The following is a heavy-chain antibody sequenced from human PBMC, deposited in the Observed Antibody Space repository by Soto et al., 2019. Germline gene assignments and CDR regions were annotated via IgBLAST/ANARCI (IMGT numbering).Heavy chain of an antibody. Sequence: QVQLVQSGAEVKKPGASVKVSCKASGYTFTSYGISWVRQAPGQGLEWMGWISAYNGNTNYAQKLQGRITMTTDTSTSTAYMELRSLRSDDTAVYYCTRAAPTATTVTTDFDYWGQGTLVTVSS. CDR3: TRAAPTATTVTTDFDY. J-gene: IGHJ4*02. CDR2: ISAYNGNT. CDR1: GYTFTSYG. D-gene: IGHD4-4*01. V-gene: IGHV1-18*01.